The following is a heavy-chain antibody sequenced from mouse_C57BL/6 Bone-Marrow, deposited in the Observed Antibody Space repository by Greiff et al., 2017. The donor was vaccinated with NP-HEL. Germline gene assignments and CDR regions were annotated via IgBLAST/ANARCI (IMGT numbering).Heavy chain of an antibody. V-gene: IGHV2-2*01. D-gene: IGHD2-5*01. CDR2: IWSGGST. Sequence: VQRVESGPGLVQPSQSLSITCTVSGFSLTSSGVHWVRQSPGKGLEWLGVIWSGGSTDYNAAFISRMSISKDKSKSQVFFKMNSLQADDTAIYYCARNGDYSISWFAYWGQGTLVTVSA. CDR3: ARNGDYSISWFAY. CDR1: GFSLTSSG. J-gene: IGHJ3*01.